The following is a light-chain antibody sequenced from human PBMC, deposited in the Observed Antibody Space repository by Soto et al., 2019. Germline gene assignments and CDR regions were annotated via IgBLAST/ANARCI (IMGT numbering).Light chain of an antibody. CDR1: QSLDHTDGNTY. CDR3: MQVTHVQFT. CDR2: RIS. V-gene: IGKV2-24*01. J-gene: IGKJ4*02. Sequence: DIVMTQTPLSSPVTVGQPASISSRSSQSLDHTDGNTYLSRLQQRPGQTPRLLMYRISNRFSGVPDRFSGSGAGTDFTLKIRSVEAEDVGVYHCMQVTHVQFTFGRGPMLEIK.